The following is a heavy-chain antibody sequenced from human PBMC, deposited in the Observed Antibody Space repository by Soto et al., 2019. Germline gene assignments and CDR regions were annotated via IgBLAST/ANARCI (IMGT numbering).Heavy chain of an antibody. Sequence: SDTLSLTCAVSGYPISSGYYWGWIRQPPGKGLEWIGIIHHSGSTYYNPSLRSRITISVDTSKNQFSLKMPSVTAADTAVYYCARSSGYVPGGYWGQGXLVTVYS. CDR3: ARSSGYVPGGY. CDR1: GYPISSGYY. CDR2: IHHSGST. J-gene: IGHJ4*02. V-gene: IGHV4-38-2*01. D-gene: IGHD5-12*01.